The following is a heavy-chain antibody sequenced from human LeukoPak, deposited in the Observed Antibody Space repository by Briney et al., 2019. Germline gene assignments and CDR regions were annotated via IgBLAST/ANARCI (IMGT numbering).Heavy chain of an antibody. CDR1: GGSISSYY. J-gene: IGHJ3*02. CDR3: ARGRRSSGRRDASDI. V-gene: IGHV4-59*01. CDR2: IDYSEST. Sequence: SETLSLTCTVSGGSISSYYWNWIRQPPGKGLEWIGYIDYSESTNYNPSLKSRVTISVDTSKNQFSLKLNSVTAADTAVYYCARGRRSSGRRDASDIWGQGTLVTVSS. D-gene: IGHD6-25*01.